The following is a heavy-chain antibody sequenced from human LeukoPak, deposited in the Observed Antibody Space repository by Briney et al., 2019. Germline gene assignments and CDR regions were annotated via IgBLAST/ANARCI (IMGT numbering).Heavy chain of an antibody. D-gene: IGHD6-13*01. Sequence: GGSLRLSCTASGFTFSKCAMNWVRQAPGKGLEWVSYINSSSSNIHYADSVKGRFTISRDNAKSSLYLQMSSLRAEDTAVYYCARDLSYGSSWYYYFDYWGQGTLVTVSS. CDR3: ARDLSYGSSWYYYFDY. CDR1: GFTFSKCA. CDR2: INSSSSNI. J-gene: IGHJ4*02. V-gene: IGHV3-48*01.